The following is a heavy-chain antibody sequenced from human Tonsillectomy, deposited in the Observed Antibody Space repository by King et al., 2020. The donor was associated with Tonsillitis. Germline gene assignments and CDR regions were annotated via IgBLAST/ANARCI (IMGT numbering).Heavy chain of an antibody. CDR2: ISSSGSTI. V-gene: IGHV3-11*01. D-gene: IGHD3-3*01. Sequence: VQLVESGGGLVKPGGSLRLSCAASGFTFSDYYMSWIRQAPGKGLEWVSYISSSGSTIYYAVSVKGRFTIFRDNAKNSLYLQMNSLRAEDTAVYYCAREESRTIFGSHTSAFDYWGQGTLVTVSS. CDR3: AREESRTIFGSHTSAFDY. CDR1: GFTFSDYY. J-gene: IGHJ4*02.